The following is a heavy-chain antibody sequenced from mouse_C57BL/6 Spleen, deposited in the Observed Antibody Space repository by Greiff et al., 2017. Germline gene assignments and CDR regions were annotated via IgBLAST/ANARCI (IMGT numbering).Heavy chain of an antibody. J-gene: IGHJ2*01. CDR2: INPGSGGT. CDR3: ARGRLYYGCDFDY. Sequence: QVQLQQSGAELVRPGTSVKVSCKASGYAFTNYLIEWVKQRPGRGLEWIGVINPGSGGTNYNEKFKGKATLTADKSSSTAYMQLSSLTSEDSAVYFCARGRLYYGCDFDYWGQGTTLTVSS. CDR1: GYAFTNYL. V-gene: IGHV1-54*01. D-gene: IGHD2-2*01.